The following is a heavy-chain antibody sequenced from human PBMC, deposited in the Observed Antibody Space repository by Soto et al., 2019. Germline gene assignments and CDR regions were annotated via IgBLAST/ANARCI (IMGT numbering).Heavy chain of an antibody. D-gene: IGHD6-6*01. CDR2: IWYDGSNK. CDR3: ARDKSQYSSSSGGYYYYMDV. CDR1: GFTFSSYG. J-gene: IGHJ6*03. Sequence: QVQLVESGGGVVQPGRSLRLSCAASGFTFSSYGMHWVRQAPGKGLEWVAVIWYDGSNKYYADSVKGRFTISRDNSKNTLYLQMNSLRAEDTAVYYCARDKSQYSSSSGGYYYYMDVWGKGTTVTVSS. V-gene: IGHV3-33*01.